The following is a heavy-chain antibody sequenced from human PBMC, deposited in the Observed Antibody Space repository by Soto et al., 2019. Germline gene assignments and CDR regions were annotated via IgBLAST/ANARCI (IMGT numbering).Heavy chain of an antibody. J-gene: IGHJ4*02. CDR1: GGSFSGYY. V-gene: IGHV4-34*01. CDR3: ARDGVEAGLYLDN. Sequence: FVTMSLTGSVYGGSFSGYYWSWLRQPPGKGLEWIGEINHSGSTNYNPSLKSRLTISVDTSKNQFSLKLSSVTAADTAVYYCARDGVEAGLYLDNWGQGTLVTVSS. CDR2: INHSGST. D-gene: IGHD3-10*01.